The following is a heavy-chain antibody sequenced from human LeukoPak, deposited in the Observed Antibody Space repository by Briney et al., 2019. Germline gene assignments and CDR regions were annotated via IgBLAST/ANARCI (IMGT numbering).Heavy chain of an antibody. CDR3: ARSLLPLDY. Sequence: SETLSLTCAVCGGSFSGYYWSWIRQPPGKGMEWIGEINHSGSTNYNPSLKSRVTISVDTSKNQFSLKLSSVTAADTAVYYCARSLLPLDYWGQGTLVTVSS. CDR2: INHSGST. CDR1: GGSFSGYY. V-gene: IGHV4-34*01. J-gene: IGHJ4*02.